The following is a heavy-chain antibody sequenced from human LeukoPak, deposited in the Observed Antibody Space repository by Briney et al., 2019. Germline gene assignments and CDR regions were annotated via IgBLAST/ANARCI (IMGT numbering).Heavy chain of an antibody. V-gene: IGHV4-59*01. D-gene: IGHD6-19*01. CDR1: GGSISSYY. J-gene: IGHJ6*03. Sequence: PSETLSLTCTVSGGSISSYYWSWIRQPPGKGLEWIGYIYYSGSTNDNPSLQSRVTISVDTSKNQFSLKLSSVTAADTAVYYCARARVEQWLVQRDYYYYMDVWGKGTTVTISS. CDR2: IYYSGST. CDR3: ARARVEQWLVQRDYYYYMDV.